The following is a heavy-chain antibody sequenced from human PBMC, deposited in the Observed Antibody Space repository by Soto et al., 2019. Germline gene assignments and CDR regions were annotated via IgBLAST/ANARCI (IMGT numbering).Heavy chain of an antibody. J-gene: IGHJ4*02. V-gene: IGHV3-21*05. D-gene: IGHD1-1*01. CDR2: SSNSGSFT. CDR1: GFTFSSYA. CDR3: VRSGDNYNLLDY. Sequence: GGSLRLSCAASGFTFSSYAMSWVRQAPGKGLEWIGYSSNSGSFTRYADSVKGRFSISRDNAKNSLYLQINSLRGDDTAIYYCVRSGDNYNLLDYWGQGTPVTVSS.